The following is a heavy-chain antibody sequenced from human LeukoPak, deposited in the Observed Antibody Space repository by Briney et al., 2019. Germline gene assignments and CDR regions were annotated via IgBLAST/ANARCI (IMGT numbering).Heavy chain of an antibody. CDR1: GYTFTSYY. CDR3: ARAYSYGYGIDY. D-gene: IGHD5-18*01. J-gene: IGHJ4*02. Sequence: ASVKVSCKASGYTFTSYYMRWVRQAPGQGHEWMGIINPSGGSTSYAQKFQGRVTMTRDTSTSTVYMELSSLRSEDTAVYYCARAYSYGYGIDYWGQGTLVTVSS. CDR2: INPSGGST. V-gene: IGHV1-46*01.